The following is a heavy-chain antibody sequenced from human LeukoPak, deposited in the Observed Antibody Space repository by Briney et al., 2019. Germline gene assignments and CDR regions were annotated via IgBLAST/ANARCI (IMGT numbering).Heavy chain of an antibody. Sequence: GGSLRLSCAASGFTFSSYAMSWVRQAPGKGLEWVSAISGSGGSTYYADSVKGRFTISRDNSKNTLYLQMNSLRAEDTAVYYCAKNPMVRGVILPSYFDHWGQGTLVTVSS. CDR3: AKNPMVRGVILPSYFDH. CDR1: GFTFSSYA. D-gene: IGHD3-10*01. J-gene: IGHJ4*02. V-gene: IGHV3-23*01. CDR2: ISGSGGST.